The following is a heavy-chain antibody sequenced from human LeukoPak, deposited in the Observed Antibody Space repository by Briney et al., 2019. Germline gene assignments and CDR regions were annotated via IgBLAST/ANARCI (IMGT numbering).Heavy chain of an antibody. V-gene: IGHV5-51*01. J-gene: IGHJ4*02. CDR3: ARRHFYESGGYSDY. CDR1: GYSFPTFW. Sequence: GESLKISCKASGYSFPTFWIGWVRQMLGKGLEWMGIIYPADSDTRYSPSFQGQVTISADKSITTAYLQWSSLQASDTAMYYCARRHFYESGGYSDYWGQGTLVTVSS. CDR2: IYPADSDT. D-gene: IGHD3-22*01.